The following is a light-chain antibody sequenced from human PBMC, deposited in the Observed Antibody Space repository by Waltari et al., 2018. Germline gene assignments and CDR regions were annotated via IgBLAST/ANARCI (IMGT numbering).Light chain of an antibody. CDR2: GAT. J-gene: IGKJ2*01. CDR1: QSLTQRY. V-gene: IGKV3-20*01. CDR3: QRYGSSVLYT. Sequence: VLTPSPGTLSLSPGERATLSCRASQSLTQRYLAWYQQKPGQAPRFTFYGATNRAAGIPGMFSGSGSGTDVTLTSSRLEPEDFAVYYGQRYGSSVLYTFGQGTKLEIK.